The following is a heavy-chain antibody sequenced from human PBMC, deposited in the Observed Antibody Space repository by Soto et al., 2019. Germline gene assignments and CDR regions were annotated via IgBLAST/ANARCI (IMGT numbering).Heavy chain of an antibody. D-gene: IGHD3-22*01. CDR2: ISWNSGSI. J-gene: IGHJ4*02. CDR3: AKDNSDYYYDSSGHQHFDY. Sequence: PGGSLRLSCAVSGFTFDDYAMHWVRQAPGKGLEWVSGISWNSGSIGYADSVKGRFTISRDNAKNSLYLQMNSLRAEDTALYYCAKDNSDYYYDSSGHQHFDYWGQGTLVTVSS. V-gene: IGHV3-9*01. CDR1: GFTFDDYA.